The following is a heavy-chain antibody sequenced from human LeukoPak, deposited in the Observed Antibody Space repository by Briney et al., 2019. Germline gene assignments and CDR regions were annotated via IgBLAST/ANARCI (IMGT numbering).Heavy chain of an antibody. Sequence: GGSLRLSCAASGFTFSSYAMSWVRQAPGKGLEWVSTISGNGGSTYYADSVKGRFTVSRDNSKNTVHLQMNSLRAEDTALYYCGGGESYQHFDYWGQGTLVTVSS. V-gene: IGHV3-23*01. J-gene: IGHJ4*02. CDR3: GGGESYQHFDY. CDR1: GFTFSSYA. D-gene: IGHD3-16*02. CDR2: ISGNGGST.